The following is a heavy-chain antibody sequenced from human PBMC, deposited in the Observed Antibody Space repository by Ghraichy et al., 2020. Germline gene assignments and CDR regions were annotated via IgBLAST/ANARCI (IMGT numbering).Heavy chain of an antibody. CDR3: ARDAQPGFSPGQYYFDY. CDR2: TYYRSKWYN. J-gene: IGHJ4*02. CDR1: GDSVSSNSAA. V-gene: IGHV6-1*01. Sequence: SQTLSLTCAISGDSVSSNSAAWNWIRQSPSRGLEWLGRTYYRSKWYNDYAVSVKSRITINPDTSKNQFSLQLNSVTPEDTAVYYCARDAQPGFSPGQYYFDYWGQGTLVTVSS. D-gene: IGHD3-3*01.